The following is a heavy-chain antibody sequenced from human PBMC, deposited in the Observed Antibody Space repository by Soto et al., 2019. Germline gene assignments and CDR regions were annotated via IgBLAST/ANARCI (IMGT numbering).Heavy chain of an antibody. V-gene: IGHV3-15*01. J-gene: IGHJ6*01. Sequence: PGGSLRLSCAVSVCTFSNALMSWVRQAPGKGLEWVGQIKSKTDGGTTDYAAPVKGRFTISRDDSKNTLYLQMNTLKTEDTAEYYCTTLYYGMDVCGQLSPVTV. CDR2: IKSKTDGGTT. CDR3: TTLYYGMDV. CDR1: VCTFSNAL.